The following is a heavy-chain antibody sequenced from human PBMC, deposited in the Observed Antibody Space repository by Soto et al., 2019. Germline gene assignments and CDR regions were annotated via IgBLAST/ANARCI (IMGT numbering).Heavy chain of an antibody. V-gene: IGHV1-69*13. CDR2: IIPIFGTA. CDR1: GGTFSSYA. J-gene: IGHJ6*02. Sequence: ASVKVSCKASGGTFSSYAISWVRQAPGQGLEWMGGIIPIFGTANYAQKFQGRVTITADESTSTAYMELSSLRSEDTAVYYCARAPIVGAPRNYYYSMDVWGQGTTVTVSS. CDR3: ARAPIVGAPRNYYYSMDV. D-gene: IGHD1-26*01.